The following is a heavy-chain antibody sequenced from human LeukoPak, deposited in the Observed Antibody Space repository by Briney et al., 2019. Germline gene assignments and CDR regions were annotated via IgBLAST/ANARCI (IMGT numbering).Heavy chain of an antibody. CDR2: IYYSGST. D-gene: IGHD2-15*01. Sequence: PSETLSLTCTVSGGSVSSGSYYWSWIRQPPGKGLEWIGYIYYSGSTNYNPSLKSRVTISVDTSKNQFSLKLSSVTAADTAVYYCARYNCTGGSCYYQPFDYWGQGTLVTVSS. V-gene: IGHV4-61*01. CDR1: GGSVSSGSYY. J-gene: IGHJ4*02. CDR3: ARYNCTGGSCYYQPFDY.